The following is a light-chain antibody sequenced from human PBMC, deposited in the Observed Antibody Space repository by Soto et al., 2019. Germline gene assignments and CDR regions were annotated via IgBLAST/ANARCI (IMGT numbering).Light chain of an antibody. V-gene: IGKV3-20*01. Sequence: EIVLTQSPGTLSLSPGERATLSCRASQSISGSYLAWYQQKPGQAPRILIYGATTRATGIPDRFSGSESGTDFTLTISRLEPEDSAVYYCQQYSSVWSFGQGTMVEVK. CDR1: QSISGSY. CDR3: QQYSSVWS. CDR2: GAT. J-gene: IGKJ1*01.